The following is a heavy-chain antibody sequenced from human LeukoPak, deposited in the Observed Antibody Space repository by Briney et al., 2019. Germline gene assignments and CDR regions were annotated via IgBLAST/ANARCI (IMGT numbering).Heavy chain of an antibody. CDR3: ARAVPSMLDAFDI. Sequence: PGRSLRLSCAASGFTFSSYAMHWVRQAPGKGLEWVAVTSYDGSNKYYADSVKGRFTISRDNSKNTLYLQMNSLRAEDTAVYYCARAVPSMLDAFDIWGQGTMVTVSS. CDR2: TSYDGSNK. D-gene: IGHD2-8*01. V-gene: IGHV3-30-3*01. J-gene: IGHJ3*02. CDR1: GFTFSSYA.